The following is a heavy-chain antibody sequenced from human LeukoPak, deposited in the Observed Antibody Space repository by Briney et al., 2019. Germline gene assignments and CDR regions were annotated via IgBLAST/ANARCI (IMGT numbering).Heavy chain of an antibody. CDR2: IYSGGTT. D-gene: IGHD6-25*01. Sequence: GGSLRLSCAASGFTVSNNYMSWVRQAPGKGLEWVSTIYSGGTTYYADSVKGRFTISRDNSKNTLYLQMNSLRAEDTAMYYCATGTGKEQRFDFWGQGTLVTVSS. V-gene: IGHV3-53*01. CDR1: GFTVSNNY. CDR3: ATGTGKEQRFDF. J-gene: IGHJ4*02.